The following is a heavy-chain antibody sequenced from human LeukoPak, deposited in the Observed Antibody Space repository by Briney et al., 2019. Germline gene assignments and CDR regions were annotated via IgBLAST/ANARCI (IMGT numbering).Heavy chain of an antibody. D-gene: IGHD2-21*02. CDR3: ARGVDYCGGDCYVFDI. CDR2: IYYSGNT. V-gene: IGHV4-61*08. Sequence: SETLSLTCTVSGGSTSSGDYYWNWIRLPPGKGLEWIGYIYYSGNTNYNPSLKSRVTISVDASRNQFSLKLNSVTAADTALYYCARGVDYCGGDCYVFDIWGQGTVVTVFS. J-gene: IGHJ3*02. CDR1: GGSTSSGDYY.